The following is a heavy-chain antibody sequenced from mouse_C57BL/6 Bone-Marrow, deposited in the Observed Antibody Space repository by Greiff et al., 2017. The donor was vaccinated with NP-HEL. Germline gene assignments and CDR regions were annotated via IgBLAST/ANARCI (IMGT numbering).Heavy chain of an antibody. CDR2: IYPGGGDT. Sequence: VQLQQSGAELVKPGASVKISCKASGYAFSSYLMNWVKQRPGKGLEWIGQIYPGGGDTNYIGKFKGKATLTADKSSSTAYMQLSSLTSEYSAVYCGTRWVRDVYIDVWGTGTTVTVSS. V-gene: IGHV1-80*01. J-gene: IGHJ1*03. CDR1: GYAFSSYL. D-gene: IGHD3-2*02. CDR3: TRWVRDVYIDV.